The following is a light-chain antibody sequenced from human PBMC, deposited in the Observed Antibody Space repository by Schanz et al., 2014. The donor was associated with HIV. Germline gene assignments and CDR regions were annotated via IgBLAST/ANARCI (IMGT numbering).Light chain of an antibody. CDR2: GNS. CDR3: QSCDISLSGVV. Sequence: QSVLTQPPSASVTPGQSVTISCSGGSSNIGSNSVYWYQQLPGTAPKLLIYGNSNRPSGVPDRFSGSKSGTSASLAITGLQAEDEADYYCQSCDISLSGVVFGGGTKLTVL. V-gene: IGLV1-44*01. J-gene: IGLJ2*01. CDR1: SSNIGSNS.